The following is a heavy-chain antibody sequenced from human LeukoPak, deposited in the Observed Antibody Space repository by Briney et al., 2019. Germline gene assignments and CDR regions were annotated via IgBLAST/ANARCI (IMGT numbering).Heavy chain of an antibody. D-gene: IGHD5-18*01. CDR2: IYHSGST. Sequence: TSETLSLTCAVSGGSIGSGGYSWSWIRQPPGKGLEWIGYIYHSGSTYYNPSLKSRVTISVDRSKNQFSLKLSSVTAADTAVYYCARMYSSVIDYWGQGTLVTVSS. CDR3: ARMYSSVIDY. J-gene: IGHJ4*02. V-gene: IGHV4-30-2*01. CDR1: GGSIGSGGYS.